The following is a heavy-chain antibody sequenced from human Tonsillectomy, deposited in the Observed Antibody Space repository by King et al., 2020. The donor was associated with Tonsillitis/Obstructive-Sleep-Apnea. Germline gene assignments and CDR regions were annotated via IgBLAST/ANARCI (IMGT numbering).Heavy chain of an antibody. CDR2: ISWNSGSI. V-gene: IGHV3-9*01. CDR3: IKGGVATILPFDY. CDR1: GFTFEDYA. J-gene: IGHJ4*02. D-gene: IGHD5-12*01. Sequence: EVQLVESGGGLVQPGRSLRLSCAASGFTFEDYAMHWVRQAPGKGLEWVSGISWNSGSIGYADSVKGRFTISRDNAKNSLYLQMNSLRAEDTAFYYCIKGGVATILPFDYWGQGTLVTVSS.